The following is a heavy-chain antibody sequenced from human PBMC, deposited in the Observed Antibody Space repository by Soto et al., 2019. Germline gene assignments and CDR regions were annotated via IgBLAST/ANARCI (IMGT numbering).Heavy chain of an antibody. CDR2: IIPIFGTA. CDR1: GGTFSSYA. Sequence: SVKVSCKASGGTFSSYAISWVRQAPGQGLEWMGGIIPIFGTANYAQKFQGRVTITADKSTSTAYMELSSLRSEDTAVYYCARSDPGTIGYYYYGMDVWGQGTTVTVSS. J-gene: IGHJ6*02. V-gene: IGHV1-69*06. CDR3: ARSDPGTIGYYYYGMDV.